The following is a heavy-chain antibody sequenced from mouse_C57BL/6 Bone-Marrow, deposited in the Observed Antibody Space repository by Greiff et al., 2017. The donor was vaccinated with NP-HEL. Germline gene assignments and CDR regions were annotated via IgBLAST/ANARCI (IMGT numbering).Heavy chain of an antibody. J-gene: IGHJ2*01. CDR2: IYYSGTI. CDR3: ARPITTVVDDY. CDR1: GISITTGNYR. Sequence: EVQLQESGPGLVKPSQTVFLTCTVTGISITTGNYRWSWIRQFPGNKLEWIGCIYYSGTITYNPSLTRRTTTTSDTPKNQFFLEMNSLPAEDTATYYCARPITTVVDDYWGKGTTLTVSS. D-gene: IGHD1-1*01. V-gene: IGHV3-5*01.